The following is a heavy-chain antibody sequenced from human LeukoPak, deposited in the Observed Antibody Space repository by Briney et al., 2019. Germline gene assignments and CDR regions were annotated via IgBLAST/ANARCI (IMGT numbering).Heavy chain of an antibody. CDR2: ISSSSTTI. CDR3: AKYCVSASCYASYDY. CDR1: GFTFSSYS. D-gene: IGHD2-2*01. J-gene: IGHJ4*02. V-gene: IGHV3-48*02. Sequence: GGPLRLSCAASGFTFSSYSMNWVRQAPGKGPEWISYISSSSTTIYYADSVKGRFTISRDNAKNSLYLQMNSLRDEDSAVYYCAKYCVSASCYASYDYWGQGTMVTVSS.